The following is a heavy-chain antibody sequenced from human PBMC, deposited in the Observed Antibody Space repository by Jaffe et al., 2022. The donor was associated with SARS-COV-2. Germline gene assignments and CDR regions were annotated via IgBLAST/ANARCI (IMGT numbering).Heavy chain of an antibody. CDR3: ARERFSSGYSFDY. Sequence: EVQVVESGGGLVQPGESLRLSCAASGFTFSNFWMSWVRQAPGKGLEWVANIKHDGSEKYSVDSVKGRFTISRDNAKNSLYLQMNSLRAEDTAVYYCARERFSSGYSFDYWGQGTLVTVSS. CDR1: GFTFSNFW. J-gene: IGHJ4*02. V-gene: IGHV3-7*01. CDR2: IKHDGSEK. D-gene: IGHD3-22*01.